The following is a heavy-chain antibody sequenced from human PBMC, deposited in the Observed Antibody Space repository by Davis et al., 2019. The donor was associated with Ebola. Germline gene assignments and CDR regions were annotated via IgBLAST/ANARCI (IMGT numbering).Heavy chain of an antibody. Sequence: SVKVSCKASGFTFTSSAMQWVRQARGQRLEWIGWIVVGSGNTNYAQKFQERVTITRDMSTSTAYMELSSLRSEDTAVYYCARDGIPWLVRGYFDYWGQGTLVTVSS. CDR2: IVVGSGNT. CDR1: GFTFTSSA. CDR3: ARDGIPWLVRGYFDY. D-gene: IGHD6-19*01. J-gene: IGHJ4*02. V-gene: IGHV1-58*02.